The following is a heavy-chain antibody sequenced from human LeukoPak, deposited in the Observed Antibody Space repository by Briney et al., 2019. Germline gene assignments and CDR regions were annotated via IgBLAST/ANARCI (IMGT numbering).Heavy chain of an antibody. CDR1: RGSISSGGYY. Sequence: SETLSLTCTVSRGSISSGGYYWSWIRQHPGKGLEWIGYIYYSGSTYYNPSLKSRVTISVDTSKNQFSLKLSSVTAADTAVYYCARTITFYYYSMDVWGKGTTVTVSS. D-gene: IGHD3-16*01. CDR2: IYYSGST. CDR3: ARTITFYYYSMDV. J-gene: IGHJ6*03. V-gene: IGHV4-31*03.